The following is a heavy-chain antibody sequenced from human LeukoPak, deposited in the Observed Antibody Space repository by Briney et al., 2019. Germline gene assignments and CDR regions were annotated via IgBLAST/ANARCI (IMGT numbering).Heavy chain of an antibody. D-gene: IGHD1-20*01. V-gene: IGHV3-30*04. CDR3: VKADITGVYYYYYMDV. J-gene: IGHJ6*03. CDR2: ISYDGSNK. Sequence: PGGSLRLSCAASGFTFSSYAMHWVRQAPGKGLEWVAVISYDGSNKKYADSVKGRFTISRDNSKNTLYLQMNSLRAEDTAVYYCVKADITGVYYYYYMDVWGKGTTVTISS. CDR1: GFTFSSYA.